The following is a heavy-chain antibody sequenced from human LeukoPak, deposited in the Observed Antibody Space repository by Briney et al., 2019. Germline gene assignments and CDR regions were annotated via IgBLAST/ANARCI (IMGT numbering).Heavy chain of an antibody. CDR1: GGSISSSSYY. D-gene: IGHD6-13*01. Sequence: PSETLSLTCTVSGGSISSSSYYWGWIRQPPGKGLEWIGSIYYSGSTYYNPSLKIRVTISVDTSKNQFSLKLSSVTAADTAVYYCARAAAGTAFWFDPWGQGTLVTVSS. V-gene: IGHV4-39*01. J-gene: IGHJ5*02. CDR2: IYYSGST. CDR3: ARAAAGTAFWFDP.